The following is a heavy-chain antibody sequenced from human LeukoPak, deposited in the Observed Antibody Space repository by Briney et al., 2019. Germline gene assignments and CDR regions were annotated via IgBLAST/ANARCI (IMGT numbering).Heavy chain of an antibody. CDR3: ARGARRTLRAPTNGFDY. CDR1: GGSFSGYH. V-gene: IGHV4-34*01. J-gene: IGHJ4*02. Sequence: SETLSLTCAVYGGSFSGYHWSWIRQPPGKGLEWIGEINHSGSTNYNPSLKSRVTISVDTSKNQFSLKLSSVTAADTAVYYCARGARRTLRAPTNGFDYWGQGTLVTVSS. D-gene: IGHD5-12*01. CDR2: INHSGST.